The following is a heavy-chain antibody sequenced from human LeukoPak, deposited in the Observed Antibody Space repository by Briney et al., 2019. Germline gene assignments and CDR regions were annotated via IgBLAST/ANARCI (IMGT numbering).Heavy chain of an antibody. V-gene: IGHV4-30-2*01. CDR3: ARDGSGTGNLQFDY. J-gene: IGHJ4*02. Sequence: SETLSLTCTVSGGSISSGGYYWSWIRQPPGKGLEWIGYIYHSGSTYYNPSLKSRVTISVDRSKNQFSLKLSSVTAADTAVYYCARDGSGTGNLQFDYWDQGTLVTVSS. CDR2: IYHSGST. D-gene: IGHD1-1*01. CDR1: GGSISSGGYY.